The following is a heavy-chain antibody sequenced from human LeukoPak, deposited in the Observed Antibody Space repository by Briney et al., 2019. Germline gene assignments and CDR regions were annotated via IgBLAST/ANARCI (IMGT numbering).Heavy chain of an antibody. Sequence: GGSLRLSCAASGFTFSSYWMHWVRQAPGKGLEWVAFIRYDGSNKYYADSVKGRFTISRDNSKNTLYLQMNSLRADDTAMYYCAKDPRAAGPYYYYYYMDVWGQGTTVTVSS. CDR3: AKDPRAAGPYYYYYYMDV. D-gene: IGHD6-13*01. CDR1: GFTFSSYW. J-gene: IGHJ6*03. CDR2: IRYDGSNK. V-gene: IGHV3-30*02.